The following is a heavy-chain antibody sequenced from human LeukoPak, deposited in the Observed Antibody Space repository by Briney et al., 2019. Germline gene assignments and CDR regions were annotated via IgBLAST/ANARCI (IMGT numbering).Heavy chain of an antibody. D-gene: IGHD5-12*01. Sequence: SETLSLTCTVSGGSISSSSYYWGWIRQPPGKGLEWIGSIYYSGSTYYNPSLKSRVTISVDTSKNQFSLKLSSVTAADTAVYYCARGGYSGYEPFDYWGQGTLVTVSS. CDR3: ARGGYSGYEPFDY. J-gene: IGHJ4*02. CDR2: IYYSGST. V-gene: IGHV4-39*07. CDR1: GGSISSSSYY.